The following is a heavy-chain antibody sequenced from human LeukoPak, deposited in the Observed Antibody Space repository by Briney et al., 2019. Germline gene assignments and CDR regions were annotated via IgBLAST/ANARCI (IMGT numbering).Heavy chain of an antibody. V-gene: IGHV4-34*01. CDR2: INHSGST. CDR1: GGSFSGYY. CDR3: ARAGDGYNSGFDY. D-gene: IGHD5-24*01. Sequence: SETLSLTCAVYGGSFSGYYWSWNRQPPGKGLEWIGEINHSGSTNYNPSLKSRVTISVDTSKNQFSLKLSSVTAADTAVYYCARAGDGYNSGFDYWGQGTLVTVSS. J-gene: IGHJ4*02.